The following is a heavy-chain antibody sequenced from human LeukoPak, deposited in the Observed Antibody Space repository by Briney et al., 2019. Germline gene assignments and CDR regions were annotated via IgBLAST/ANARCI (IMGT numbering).Heavy chain of an antibody. D-gene: IGHD3-22*01. CDR3: ARGSTYYDSSGQVPFDY. J-gene: IGHJ4*02. CDR2: ISQDGSGK. V-gene: IGHV3-7*01. Sequence: GGSLRLSCGASGFTFSNYWMSWVRQAPGKGLEWVINISQDGSGKNYADSVEGRFTISRDNAKNSLYLQMNSLRAEDTAVYYCARGSTYYDSSGQVPFDYWGQGTLVTVSS. CDR1: GFTFSNYW.